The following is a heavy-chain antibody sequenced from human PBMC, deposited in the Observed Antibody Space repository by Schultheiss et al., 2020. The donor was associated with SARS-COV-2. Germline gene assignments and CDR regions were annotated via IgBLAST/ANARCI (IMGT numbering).Heavy chain of an antibody. J-gene: IGHJ4*02. Sequence: GGSLRLSCAASGFTVSSNYMSWVRQAPGKGLEWVSVIYSGGSTYYADSVKGRFTISRDNSKNTLYLQMNSLRAEDTAVYYCARGQAGGARSWPPNFDYWGQGTLVTVSS. CDR1: GFTVSSNY. CDR2: IYSGGST. D-gene: IGHD6-13*01. CDR3: ARGQAGGARSWPPNFDY. V-gene: IGHV3-66*01.